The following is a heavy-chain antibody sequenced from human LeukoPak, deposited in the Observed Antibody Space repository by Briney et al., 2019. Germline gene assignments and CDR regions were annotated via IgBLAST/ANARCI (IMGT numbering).Heavy chain of an antibody. J-gene: IGHJ4*02. V-gene: IGHV6-1*01. CDR1: GDSVSSNSAA. D-gene: IGHD2-21*02. CDR2: TYYRSKWYN. Sequence: SQTLSLTCAISGDSVSSNSAAWNWIRQSPSRGLEWMGRTYYRSKWYNDYAVSVKSRISINPYASKNQFSLQLKSVTPECTAVYYCAREYEGLLYYWGQGSLVTVSS. CDR3: AREYEGLLYY.